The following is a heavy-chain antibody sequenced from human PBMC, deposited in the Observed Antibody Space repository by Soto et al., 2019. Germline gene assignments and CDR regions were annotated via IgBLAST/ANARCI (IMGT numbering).Heavy chain of an antibody. CDR2: MNPGDSDT. J-gene: IGHJ4*02. D-gene: IGHD3-10*01. V-gene: IGHV5-51*01. CDR3: ARSPGGSGSYYLLGALGYFDY. Sequence: GESLKISCKGSGYSFTSYWIVWVRQMPGKGLEWMGIMNPGDSDTRYSPSFQGQVTISADKSISTAYLQWSSLKASDTAMYYCARSPGGSGSYYLLGALGYFDYWGQGTLVTVSS. CDR1: GYSFTSYW.